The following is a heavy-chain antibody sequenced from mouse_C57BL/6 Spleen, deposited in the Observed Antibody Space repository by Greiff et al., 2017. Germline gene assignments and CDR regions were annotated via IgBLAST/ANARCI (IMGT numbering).Heavy chain of an antibody. D-gene: IGHD1-1*01. CDR3: ARGRGSSFYAMDY. J-gene: IGHJ4*01. V-gene: IGHV1-63*01. CDR1: GYTFTNYW. Sequence: VQLQQSGAELVRPGTSVKMSCKASGYTFTNYWIGWAKQRPGHGLAWIGDIYPGGGYTNYNEKFKGKATLTADKSSSTAYMQFSILTSEDSAIYYCARGRGSSFYAMDYWGQGTSVTVSS. CDR2: IYPGGGYT.